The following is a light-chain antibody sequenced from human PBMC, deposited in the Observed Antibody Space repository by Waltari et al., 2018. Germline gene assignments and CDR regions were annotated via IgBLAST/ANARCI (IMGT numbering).Light chain of an antibody. J-gene: IGLJ2*01. Sequence: SYVLTQPPSVSVAPGKTARITCWGNNIERKSEHWYQQKPAQAPVLVVYDDSDRPSGIPGRFCGSNSGNTATLPISRVEAGDEADYYCQVGDSSSELVFGGGTKLTVL. CDR2: DDS. CDR3: QVGDSSSELV. CDR1: NIERKS. V-gene: IGLV3-21*03.